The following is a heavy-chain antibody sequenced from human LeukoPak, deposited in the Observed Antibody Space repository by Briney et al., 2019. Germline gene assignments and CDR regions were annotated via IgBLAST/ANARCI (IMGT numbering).Heavy chain of an antibody. D-gene: IGHD4-17*01. CDR2: IYYSGST. V-gene: IGHV4-30-4*01. J-gene: IGHJ2*01. Sequence: SQTLSLTCTVSGGSISSGDYYWSWIRQPPGKGLEWIGYIYYSGSTYYNPSLKSRVTISVDTSKNQFSLKLSSVTAADTAVYYCARTVTTGGYFDLWGRGTLVTVSS. CDR1: GGSISSGDYY. CDR3: ARTVTTGGYFDL.